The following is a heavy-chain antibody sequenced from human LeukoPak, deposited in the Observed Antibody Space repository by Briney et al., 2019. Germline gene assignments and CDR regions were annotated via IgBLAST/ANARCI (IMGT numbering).Heavy chain of an antibody. J-gene: IGHJ2*01. CDR2: IGTAGDT. CDR1: GFTLSSSD. V-gene: IGHV3-13*01. Sequence: GGSLRLSCAASGFTLSSSDMHWVRQAPGKGLEWVSAIGTAGDTYYEVSVKGRFTISRENAKNSLYLQMNSLRPGDTAVYYCARERPTVGSKWDNWYFDLWGRGTLVTVSS. CDR3: ARERPTVGSKWDNWYFDL. D-gene: IGHD1-26*01.